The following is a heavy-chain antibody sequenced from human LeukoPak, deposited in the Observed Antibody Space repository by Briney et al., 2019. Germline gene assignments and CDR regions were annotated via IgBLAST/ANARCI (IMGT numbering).Heavy chain of an antibody. V-gene: IGHV3-13*01. CDR1: GFTFSSYD. CDR3: ARGSFGSWYYFDC. CDR2: IGTAGDT. Sequence: PGGSLRLSCAASGFTFSSYDMHWVRHATGKGLEWVSAIGTAGDTYYPGSVKGRFTISRENAKNSLYLQMNSLRAGDTAVYYCARGSFGSWYYFDCWGQGTLVTVSS. J-gene: IGHJ4*02. D-gene: IGHD6-13*01.